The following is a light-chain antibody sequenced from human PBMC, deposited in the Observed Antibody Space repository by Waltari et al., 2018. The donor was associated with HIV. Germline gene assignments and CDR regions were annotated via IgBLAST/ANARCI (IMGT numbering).Light chain of an antibody. CDR1: SSNIGSNT. V-gene: IGLV1-44*01. J-gene: IGLJ3*02. CDR3: AAWDDSLNGWV. Sequence: HSVLTQPPSASGTPGQRVTISCSGSSSNIGSNTVNWYQQLPRTAPKLLIYSNNQRPSGVPDRFSGSKSGTSASLAISGLQSEDEADYYCAAWDDSLNGWVFGGGTKLTVL. CDR2: SNN.